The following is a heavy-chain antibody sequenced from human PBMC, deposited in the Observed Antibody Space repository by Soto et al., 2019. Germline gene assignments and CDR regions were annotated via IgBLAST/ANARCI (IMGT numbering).Heavy chain of an antibody. Sequence: GGSLRLSCAASGFTFRSYAMSSVRQAPGKGLEWVSGISGSGISTHYADSVKGRFTISRDNSKNTLYLQMNSLRAEDTAVYYCAKDHSSSWYEKAFDIWGQGTMVTVSS. CDR3: AKDHSSSWYEKAFDI. D-gene: IGHD6-13*01. V-gene: IGHV3-23*01. J-gene: IGHJ3*02. CDR1: GFTFRSYA. CDR2: ISGSGIST.